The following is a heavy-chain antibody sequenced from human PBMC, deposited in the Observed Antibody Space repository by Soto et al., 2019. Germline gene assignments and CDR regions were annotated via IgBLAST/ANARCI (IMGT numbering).Heavy chain of an antibody. D-gene: IGHD1-26*01. CDR1: GGSFSGYY. CDR3: ARVVGATPGAYYYYYYGMDV. Sequence: PSETLSLTCAVYGGSFSGYYWSWIRQPPGKGLEWIGEINHSGSTNYNPSLKSRVTISVDTSKNQFSLKLSSVTAADTAVYYCARVVGATPGAYYYYYYGMDVWGQGTTVTVSS. J-gene: IGHJ6*02. V-gene: IGHV4-34*01. CDR2: INHSGST.